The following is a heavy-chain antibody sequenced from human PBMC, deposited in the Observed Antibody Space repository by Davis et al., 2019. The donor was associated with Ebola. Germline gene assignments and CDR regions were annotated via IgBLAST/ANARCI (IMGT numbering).Heavy chain of an antibody. CDR3: ARDLVDFGSYGMDV. D-gene: IGHD3-3*01. CDR1: GFTFSSYE. CDR2: ISSSGSTI. V-gene: IGHV3-48*03. Sequence: GESLKIPCAASGFTFSSYEMNWVRQAPGKGLEWVSYISSSGSTIYYADSVKGRFTISRDNSKNTLYLQMNSLRAEDTAVYYCARDLVDFGSYGMDVWGQGTTVTVSS. J-gene: IGHJ6*02.